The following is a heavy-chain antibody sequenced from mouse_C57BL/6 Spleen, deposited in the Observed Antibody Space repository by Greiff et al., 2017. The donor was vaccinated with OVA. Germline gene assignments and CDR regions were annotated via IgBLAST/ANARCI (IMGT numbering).Heavy chain of an antibody. J-gene: IGHJ4*01. CDR1: GYSFTDYN. D-gene: IGHD1-1*01. CDR2: INPNYGTT. Sequence: EVQLQQSGPELVKPGASVKISCKASGYSFTDYNMNWVKQSHGKSLEWIGVINPNYGTTSYNQKFKGKATLTVDKSSSTAYMQLNSLTSEDSAVYYCAGCLLRRYAIDYWGQGTSVTVSS. V-gene: IGHV1-39*01. CDR3: AGCLLRRYAIDY.